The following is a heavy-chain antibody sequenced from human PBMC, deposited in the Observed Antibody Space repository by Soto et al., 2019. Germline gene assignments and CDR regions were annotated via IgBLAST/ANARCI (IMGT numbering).Heavy chain of an antibody. CDR3: ASRLVRGAYFDY. CDR2: ISSSSSYI. D-gene: IGHD3-10*01. CDR1: GFTFSSYS. J-gene: IGHJ4*02. Sequence: EVQLVESGGGLVKPGGSLRLSCAASGFTFSSYSMNWVRQAPGKGPEWVSSISSSSSYIYYADSVKGRFTISRDNAKNSLYLQMNSLRAEDTAVYYCASRLVRGAYFDYWGQGTLVTVSS. V-gene: IGHV3-21*01.